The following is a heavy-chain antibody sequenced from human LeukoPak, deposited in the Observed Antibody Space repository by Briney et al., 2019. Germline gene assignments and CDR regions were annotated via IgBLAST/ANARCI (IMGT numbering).Heavy chain of an antibody. CDR1: GFTFSVYG. J-gene: IGHJ4*02. CDR2: ISHDGSNK. D-gene: IGHD3-3*01. V-gene: IGHV3-30*18. CDR3: AKPRGGYYFDY. Sequence: GGSLRLSCAASGFTFSVYGMHWVRQGPGKGLEWVALISHDGSNKNYTDSVKGRFAISRDNSKNTVYLQMNSLRPEDTAVYYCAKPRGGYYFDYWGQGTLVTVFS.